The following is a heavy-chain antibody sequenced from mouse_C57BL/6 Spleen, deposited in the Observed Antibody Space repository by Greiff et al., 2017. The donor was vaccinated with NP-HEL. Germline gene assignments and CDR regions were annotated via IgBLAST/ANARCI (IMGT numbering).Heavy chain of an antibody. J-gene: IGHJ4*01. Sequence: VQLQQSGAELVRPGASVTLSCKASGYTFTDYEMHWVKQTPVHGLEWIGAIDPETGGTAYNQKFKGKAILTADKSSSTAYMELRSLTSEDSAVYYWTRGDGYDSYYYAMDYWGQGTSVTVSA. CDR2: IDPETGGT. CDR3: TRGDGYDSYYYAMDY. D-gene: IGHD2-2*01. CDR1: GYTFTDYE. V-gene: IGHV1-15*01.